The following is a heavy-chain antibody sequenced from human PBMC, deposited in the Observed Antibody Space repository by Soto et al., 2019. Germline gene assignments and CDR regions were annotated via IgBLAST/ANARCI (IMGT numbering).Heavy chain of an antibody. D-gene: IGHD3-3*01. J-gene: IGHJ6*03. V-gene: IGHV4-31*03. CDR2: IYYSGST. CDR3: ARGIFGVVIPRAYYYYCMDV. Sequence: QVQLQESGPGLVKPSQTLSLTCTVSGGSISSGGYYWSWIRQHPGKGLEWIGYIYYSGSTYYNPSPKSSVTISVDPYKNQFSLKLGSVTAAATAVYYCARGIFGVVIPRAYYYYCMDVWGNGTTVTVSS. CDR1: GGSISSGGYY.